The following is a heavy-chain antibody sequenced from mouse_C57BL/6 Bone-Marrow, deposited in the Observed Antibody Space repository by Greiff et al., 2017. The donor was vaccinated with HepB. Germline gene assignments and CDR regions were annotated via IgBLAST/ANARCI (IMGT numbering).Heavy chain of an antibody. J-gene: IGHJ3*01. CDR1: GFTFSDFY. CDR3: AREDIYDGSPFAY. CDR2: SRNKANDYTT. Sequence: EVKLMESGGGLVQSGRSLRLSCATSGFTFSDFYMEWVRQAPGKGLEWIAASRNKANDYTTEYSASVKGRFIVSRDTSQSILYLQMNALRAEDTAIYYCAREDIYDGSPFAYWGQGTLSLSLQ. D-gene: IGHD2-3*01. V-gene: IGHV7-1*01.